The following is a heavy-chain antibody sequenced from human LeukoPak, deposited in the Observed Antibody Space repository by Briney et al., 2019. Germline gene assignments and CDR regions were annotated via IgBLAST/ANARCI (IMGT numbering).Heavy chain of an antibody. CDR2: ISWNSCSI. J-gene: IGHJ4*02. D-gene: IGHD6-19*01. Sequence: SGRSLRLSCAASGFTFDDYAMHWVRQAPGKGLEWVSGISWNSCSIGYADSVKGRFTISRDNAKNSLYLQMNSLRAEDTALYYCAKLSVAGDWGQGTLVTVSS. CDR1: GFTFDDYA. CDR3: AKLSVAGD. V-gene: IGHV3-9*01.